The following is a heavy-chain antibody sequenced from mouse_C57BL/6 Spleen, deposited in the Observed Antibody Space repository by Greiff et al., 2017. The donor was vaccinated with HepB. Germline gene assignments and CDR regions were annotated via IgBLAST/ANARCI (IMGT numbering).Heavy chain of an antibody. CDR2: ISYDGSN. CDR1: GYSITSGYY. D-gene: IGHD1-1*01. J-gene: IGHJ1*03. Sequence: DVQLVESGPGLVKPSQSLSLTCSVTGYSITSGYYWNWIRQFPGNKLEWMGYISYDGSNNYNPSLKNRISITRDTSKNQFFLKLNSVTTEDTATYYCAGYGSREDWYFDVWGTGTTVTVSS. V-gene: IGHV3-6*01. CDR3: AGYGSREDWYFDV.